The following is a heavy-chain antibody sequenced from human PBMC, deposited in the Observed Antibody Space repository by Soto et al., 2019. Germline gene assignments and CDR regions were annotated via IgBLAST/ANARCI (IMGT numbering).Heavy chain of an antibody. J-gene: IGHJ5*02. D-gene: IGHD3-16*01. Sequence: SQTRFLTCTVFGGSISRGGYYWSWIRQHPGKGLEWIGHFFYSGSTYYNPSLKRRVIISVDPSKNQFSLELSSVTDADTAVYYCARDHGGAIASNWFDPWGQGTQVTVSS. V-gene: IGHV4-31*03. CDR3: ARDHGGAIASNWFDP. CDR2: FFYSGST. CDR1: GGSISRGGYY.